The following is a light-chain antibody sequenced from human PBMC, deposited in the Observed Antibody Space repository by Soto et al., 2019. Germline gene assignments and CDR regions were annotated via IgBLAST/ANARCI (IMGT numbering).Light chain of an antibody. Sequence: YELAQPPSVSASPGQTASLTCSGDKLGDKYACWYQQKPGQSPVLVIYQDSQRPSGIPERFSGSNSGNTATLTISGTQAMDEADYYCQAWDSSTVVFGGGTKLTVL. V-gene: IGLV3-1*01. CDR1: KLGDKY. J-gene: IGLJ2*01. CDR3: QAWDSSTVV. CDR2: QDS.